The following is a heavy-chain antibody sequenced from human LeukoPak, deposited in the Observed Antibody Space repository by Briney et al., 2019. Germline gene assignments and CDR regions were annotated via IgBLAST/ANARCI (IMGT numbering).Heavy chain of an antibody. CDR3: AREWSIAVAGGSYYFDY. CDR2: IIPIFGTA. J-gene: IGHJ4*02. D-gene: IGHD6-19*01. CDR1: GGTFSSYA. Sequence: SVKVSCKASGGTFSSYAISWVRQAPGQGLEWMGGIIPIFGTANYAQKFQGRVTITADESTSTAYMELSSLRSEDTAVYYRAREWSIAVAGGSYYFDYWGQGTLVTVSS. V-gene: IGHV1-69*13.